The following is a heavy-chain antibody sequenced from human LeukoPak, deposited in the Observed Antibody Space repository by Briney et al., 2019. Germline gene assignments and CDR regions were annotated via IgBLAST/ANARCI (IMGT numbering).Heavy chain of an antibody. D-gene: IGHD4-17*01. J-gene: IGHJ5*02. CDR3: ARDRPSYVDRYNWFDP. CDR2: VYYSGSI. V-gene: IGHV4-39*07. CDR1: GGSIRSNTYY. Sequence: SETLSLTCTVSGGSIRSNTYYWGWIRQPPGKGLEWIGSVYYSGSIYYDPSLKSRVTISVDTSKNQFSLKLSSVTAADTAVYYCARDRPSYVDRYNWFDPWGQGTLVTVSS.